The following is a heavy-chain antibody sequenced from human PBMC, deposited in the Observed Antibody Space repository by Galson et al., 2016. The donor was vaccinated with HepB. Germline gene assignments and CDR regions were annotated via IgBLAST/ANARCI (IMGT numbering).Heavy chain of an antibody. D-gene: IGHD1-1*01. J-gene: IGHJ6*03. V-gene: IGHV3-21*01. CDR2: ISSSSNYI. CDR1: GFTFSSYS. CDR3: ARDPRLRNWNDGWRYSDYMDG. Sequence: SLRLSCAASGFTFSSYSMNWVRQAPGKGLEWVSSISSSSNYIYYADSVKGRFTISRDNAKNSLYLQMNSLRAEDTAVYYCARDPRLRNWNDGWRYSDYMDGWGKGTTVTVSS.